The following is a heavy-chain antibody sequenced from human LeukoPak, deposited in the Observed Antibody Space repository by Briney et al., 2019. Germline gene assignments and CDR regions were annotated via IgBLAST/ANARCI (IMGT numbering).Heavy chain of an antibody. J-gene: IGHJ4*02. CDR2: INQDGSDK. V-gene: IGHV3-7*01. CDR1: GFTFSNYW. CDR3: SRSLDY. Sequence: GGSLRLSCVSSGFTFSNYWMDWVRQAPGKGLGWVANINQDGSDKYSVDSVKGRFTISRDNAKNSLYLQMDSLRADDTAVYYCSRSLDYWGQGALVTVSS.